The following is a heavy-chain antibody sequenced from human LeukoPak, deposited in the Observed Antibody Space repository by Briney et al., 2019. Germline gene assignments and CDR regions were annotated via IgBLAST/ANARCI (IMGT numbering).Heavy chain of an antibody. Sequence: SETLSLTCAVSGGSISSSNWWSWVRQPPGKGLEWIGEIYHSGSTNYNPSLKSRVTISVDKSKNQFSLKLSSVTAADTAVYYCARSRVAVARSFDYWGQGTLVTVSS. V-gene: IGHV4-4*02. CDR2: IYHSGST. CDR3: ARSRVAVARSFDY. D-gene: IGHD6-19*01. J-gene: IGHJ4*02. CDR1: GGSISSSNW.